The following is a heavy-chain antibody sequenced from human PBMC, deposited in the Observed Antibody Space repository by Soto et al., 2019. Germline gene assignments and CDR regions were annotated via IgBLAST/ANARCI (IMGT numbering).Heavy chain of an antibody. CDR3: ARLIWSGYYSAFDY. Sequence: TLSLTCTVSGGSISSSSYYWGWIRHPPGKGLEWIGSIYYSGSTYYNPSLKSRVTISVDTSKNQFSLKLSSVTAADTAVYYCARLIWSGYYSAFDYWGQGTLVTVSS. CDR1: GGSISSSSYY. D-gene: IGHD3-3*01. J-gene: IGHJ4*02. CDR2: IYYSGST. V-gene: IGHV4-39*01.